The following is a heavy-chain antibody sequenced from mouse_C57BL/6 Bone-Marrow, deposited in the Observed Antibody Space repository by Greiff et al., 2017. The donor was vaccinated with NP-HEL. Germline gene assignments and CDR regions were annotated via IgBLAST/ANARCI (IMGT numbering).Heavy chain of an antibody. V-gene: IGHV4-2*02. CDR2: INPGSSTI. CDR1: GFDFSRYW. CDR3: ARSSFYALDY. Sequence: EVKLVESGGGLVQPGGSLNLSCAASGFDFSRYWMSWARQAPGKGQEWIGEINPGSSTINYTPSLKDKFIISRDNAKNTLYLQMSRVRSEDTALYYCARSSFYALDYGGQGTSVTVSS. J-gene: IGHJ4*01.